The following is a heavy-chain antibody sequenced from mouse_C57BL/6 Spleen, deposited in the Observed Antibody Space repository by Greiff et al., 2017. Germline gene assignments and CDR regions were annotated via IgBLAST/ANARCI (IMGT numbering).Heavy chain of an antibody. V-gene: IGHV1-69*01. Sequence: QVQLQQPGAELVMPGASVKLSCKASGYTFTSYWMHWVKQRPGQGLEWIGEIDPSDSYTNYNQKFKGKSTLTVDKSSSTAYMQLSSLTSEDSAVYYCARRSDDCYYGDYWGQGTTLTVSS. CDR1: GYTFTSYW. CDR3: ARRSDDCYYGDY. CDR2: IDPSDSYT. D-gene: IGHD2-3*01. J-gene: IGHJ2*01.